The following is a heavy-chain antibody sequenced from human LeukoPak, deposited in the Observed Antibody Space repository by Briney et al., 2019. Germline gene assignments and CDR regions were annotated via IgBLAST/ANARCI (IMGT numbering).Heavy chain of an antibody. CDR1: GFTFSSYS. J-gene: IGHJ3*02. V-gene: IGHV3-30*18. CDR2: ISYDGSNK. CDR3: AKGAPLPYFDWSLEDAFDI. Sequence: PGGSLRLSCAASGFTFSSYSMNWVRQAPGKGLEWVAVISYDGSNKYYADSVKGRFTISRDNFKNTLYLQMNSLRAEDTAVYYCAKGAPLPYFDWSLEDAFDIWGQGTMVTVSS. D-gene: IGHD3-9*01.